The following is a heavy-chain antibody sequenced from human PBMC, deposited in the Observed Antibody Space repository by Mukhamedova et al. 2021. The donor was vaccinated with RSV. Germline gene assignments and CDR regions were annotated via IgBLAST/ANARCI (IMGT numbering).Heavy chain of an antibody. Sequence: HGPGKGLEWMGLLDPEGDDTEYAEKFQGRVTFAADTSANTGYLEVPSLTFDDTAVYYCAVDRLQHKGFILDYWGQGTLVTVSS. CDR3: AVDRLQHKGFILDY. V-gene: IGHV1-69-2*01. J-gene: IGHJ4*02. CDR2: LDPEGDDT.